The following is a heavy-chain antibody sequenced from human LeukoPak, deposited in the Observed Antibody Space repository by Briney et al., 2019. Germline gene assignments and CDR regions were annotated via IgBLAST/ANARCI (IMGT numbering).Heavy chain of an antibody. CDR1: GFTFSSYA. D-gene: IGHD3-3*01. CDR3: ARAVGPYYDFWSGYDY. Sequence: GGSLRLSCAASGFTFSSYAMHWVRQAPGKGLEYVSAISSNGGSTYYANSVKGRFTISRDNSKNTLYLQMGSLRAEDMAVYYCARAVGPYYDFWSGYDYWGQGTLVTVPS. CDR2: ISSNGGST. V-gene: IGHV3-64*01. J-gene: IGHJ4*02.